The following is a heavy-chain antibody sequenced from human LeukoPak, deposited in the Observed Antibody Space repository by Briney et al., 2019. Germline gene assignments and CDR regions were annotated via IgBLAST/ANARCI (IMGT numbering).Heavy chain of an antibody. J-gene: IGHJ4*02. Sequence: SETLSLTCTVSGGSISSSSYYWGWIRQPPEKGLEWIGSIYYSGSTYYNPSLKSRVTISVDTSKNQFSLKLSSVTAADTAVYYCASGVFGELYYWGQGTLVTVSS. V-gene: IGHV4-39*07. CDR2: IYYSGST. D-gene: IGHD3-10*01. CDR3: ASGVFGELYY. CDR1: GGSISSSSYY.